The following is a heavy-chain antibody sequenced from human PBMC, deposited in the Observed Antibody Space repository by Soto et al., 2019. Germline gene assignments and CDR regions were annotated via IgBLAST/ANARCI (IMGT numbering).Heavy chain of an antibody. J-gene: IGHJ4*02. Sequence: PGGSLRLSCVVSGFTYDDYCMSWLRQDPGEGLGWVSSMTWNSGTLSLAGSVKGRCTICRDNAKNSLYLQLDSLTAEDTALHYCAKDIGGSSWYYFDWWGQGTLVTVSS. CDR2: MTWNSGTL. V-gene: IGHV3-9*01. CDR1: GFTYDDYC. D-gene: IGHD6-13*01. CDR3: AKDIGGSSWYYFDW.